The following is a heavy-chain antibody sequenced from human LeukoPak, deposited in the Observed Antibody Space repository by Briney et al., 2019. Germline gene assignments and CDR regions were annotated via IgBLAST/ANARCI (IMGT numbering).Heavy chain of an antibody. J-gene: IGHJ4*02. CDR1: GGSFSGYY. D-gene: IGHD3-9*01. CDR2: INHSGST. V-gene: IGHV4-34*01. CDR3: ARGLVLRYFDWFDY. Sequence: SETLSLTCAVYGGSFSGYYCSWIRQPPGKGLEWIGEINHSGSTNYNPSLKSRVTISVDTSKNQFSLKLSSVTAADTAVYYCARGLVLRYFDWFDYWGQGTLVTVSS.